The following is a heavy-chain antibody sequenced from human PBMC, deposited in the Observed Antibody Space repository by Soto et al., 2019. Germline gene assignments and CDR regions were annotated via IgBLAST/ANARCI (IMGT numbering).Heavy chain of an antibody. J-gene: IGHJ4*02. CDR3: ARAGTPIDY. Sequence: QVQLVQSGAEVKKPGASVKVSCRTSGYTYSNFGLSWVRQAPGQGLEWMGWISAYNGNTNYAQNFQGRVTMTTGTTTSTAYMELRSLRSDDTAVYYCARAGTPIDYWGQGTLVTVSS. D-gene: IGHD3-10*01. CDR1: GYTYSNFG. V-gene: IGHV1-18*01. CDR2: ISAYNGNT.